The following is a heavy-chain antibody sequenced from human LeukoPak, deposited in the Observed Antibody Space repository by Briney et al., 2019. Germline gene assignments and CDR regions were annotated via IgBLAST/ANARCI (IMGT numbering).Heavy chain of an antibody. D-gene: IGHD3-10*01. CDR2: VRYDGNDK. Sequence: GGSLRLSCVASGFTFGGYGMHWVRQAPGQGLEWVAFVRYDGNDKYYADFVNGRFTISRDNAKNSLYRQMNSLRAEDTAAYYCARSTRSGSYFEASLGYWGQGTLVTVSS. CDR1: GFTFGGYG. J-gene: IGHJ4*02. V-gene: IGHV3-30*02. CDR3: ARSTRSGSYFEASLGY.